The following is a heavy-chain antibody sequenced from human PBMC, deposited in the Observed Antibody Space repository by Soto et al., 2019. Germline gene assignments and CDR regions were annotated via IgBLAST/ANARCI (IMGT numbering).Heavy chain of an antibody. V-gene: IGHV3-30*18. CDR1: GFTFSSYA. Sequence: GGSLRLSCAASGFTFSSYAMSWVRQAPGKGLEWVAFISDDGSNKYYADSMKGRFTTSRDNSKSTLYLQMNSLRVEDTAVYYCTKRRNVLRFLEWSSGMEVWGQGTTVTVSS. CDR3: TKRRNVLRFLEWSSGMEV. CDR2: ISDDGSNK. J-gene: IGHJ6*02. D-gene: IGHD3-3*01.